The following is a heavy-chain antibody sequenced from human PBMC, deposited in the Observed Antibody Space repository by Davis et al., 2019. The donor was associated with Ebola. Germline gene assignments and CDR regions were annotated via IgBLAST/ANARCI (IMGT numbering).Heavy chain of an antibody. CDR1: GFTFSRHW. J-gene: IGHJ6*02. D-gene: IGHD3-3*01. V-gene: IGHV3-7*03. Sequence: GESLKISCAASGFTFSRHWMSWVRQAPGKGLEWVANIKKDGSEKYYVDSVKGRFTISRDNAKNSLHLQMNSLRAEDTAVYYCAREKLSYDFWSGYENGMDVWGQGTTVTVSS. CDR3: AREKLSYDFWSGYENGMDV. CDR2: IKKDGSEK.